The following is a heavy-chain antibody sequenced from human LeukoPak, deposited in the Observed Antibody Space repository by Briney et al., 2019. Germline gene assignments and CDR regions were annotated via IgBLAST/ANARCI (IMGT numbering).Heavy chain of an antibody. CDR1: GFTVSSNY. Sequence: GGSLRLSCAASGFTVSSNYMNWVRQAPGKGLEWVANIKQDGSEKYYVDSVKGRFTISRDNAKNSLYLQMNSLRAEDTAVYYCARDGMVAGYFDYWGQGTLVTVSS. V-gene: IGHV3-7*01. D-gene: IGHD6-19*01. CDR2: IKQDGSEK. CDR3: ARDGMVAGYFDY. J-gene: IGHJ4*02.